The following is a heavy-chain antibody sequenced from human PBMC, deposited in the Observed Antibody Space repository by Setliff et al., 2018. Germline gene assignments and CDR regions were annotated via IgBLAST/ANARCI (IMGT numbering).Heavy chain of an antibody. Sequence: GASVKVSCKASGHTFTSYFMQWVRQAPGQGLEWMGWINPKSGVTKYAQRFEGGVTMTGDTSIKTVYMELSRLRYDDTAVYYCARVKSDSFGQGLYYFDHWGQGTLVTVSS. CDR2: INPKSGVT. V-gene: IGHV1-2*02. D-gene: IGHD3-3*01. J-gene: IGHJ4*02. CDR3: ARVKSDSFGQGLYYFDH. CDR1: GHTFTSYF.